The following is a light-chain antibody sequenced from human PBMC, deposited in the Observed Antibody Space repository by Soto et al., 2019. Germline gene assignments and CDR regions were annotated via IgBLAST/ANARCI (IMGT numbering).Light chain of an antibody. CDR1: SSDVGGYNY. J-gene: IGLJ2*01. CDR2: EVT. CDR3: NSYTSSSTLV. V-gene: IGLV2-14*01. Sequence: QSALTQPASVSGSPGQSITISCTGTSSDVGGYNYVSWYQQHPGKAPKLVIYEVTYRPSGVSNRFSGSKSGNTASLTISGLQAEDEADYYCNSYTSSSTLVFGGGTKLTVL.